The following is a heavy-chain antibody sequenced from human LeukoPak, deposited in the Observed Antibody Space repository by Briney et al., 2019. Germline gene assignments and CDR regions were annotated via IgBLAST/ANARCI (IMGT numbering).Heavy chain of an antibody. J-gene: IGHJ4*02. CDR2: IYPRDGST. V-gene: IGHV1-46*01. CDR3: ARDQEGFDY. CDR1: GYTFTSNY. Sequence: GASVNVPCKASGYTFTSNYIHWVRQAPGQGLEWMGMIYPRDGSTSYAQKFQGRVTVTRDTSTSTVHMELSGLRSEDTAVYYCARDQEGFDYWGQGTLVTVSS.